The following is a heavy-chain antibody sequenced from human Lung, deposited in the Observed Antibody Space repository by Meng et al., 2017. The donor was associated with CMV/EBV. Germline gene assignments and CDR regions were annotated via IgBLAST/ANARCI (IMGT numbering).Heavy chain of an antibody. Sequence: GGPLRLSCAASGFHFSTYWMSWVRKAPGKALEGVANINQDGSQRNYVDSVKGRFTISRDNAKNSMYLQMNSLRVEDTAVYYCGRDMDVWGQGTTVTVSS. CDR3: GRDMDV. J-gene: IGHJ6*02. V-gene: IGHV3-7*01. CDR1: GFHFSTYW. CDR2: INQDGSQR.